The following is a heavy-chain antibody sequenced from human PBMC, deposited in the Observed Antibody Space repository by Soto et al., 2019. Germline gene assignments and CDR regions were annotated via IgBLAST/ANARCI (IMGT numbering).Heavy chain of an antibody. V-gene: IGHV1-69*12. CDR2: IIPIFGTA. D-gene: IGHD1-1*01. CDR3: ARGARSGTFYYYYGMDV. J-gene: IGHJ6*02. CDR1: GGTFSSYA. Sequence: QVQLVQSGAEVKKPGSSVKVSCKASGGTFSSYAISWVRQAPGQGLEWMGGIIPIFGTANYAQKFQGRDTITADESTTTAYMELSSLRSEDTAVYYCARGARSGTFYYYYGMDVWSQGTTVTVSS.